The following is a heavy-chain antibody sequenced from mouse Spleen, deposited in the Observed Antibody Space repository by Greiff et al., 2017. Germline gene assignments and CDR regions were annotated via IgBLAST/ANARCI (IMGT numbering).Heavy chain of an antibody. V-gene: IGHV1-5*01. J-gene: IGHJ1*01. D-gene: IGHD1-1*01. CDR2: IYPGNSDT. CDR1: GYTFTSYW. Sequence: VHVKQSGTVLARPGASVKMSCKTSGYTFTSYWMHWVKQRPGQGLEWIGAIYPGNSDTSYNQKFKGKAKLTAVTSASTAYMELSSLTNEDSAVYYCARKLGGSSYVDWYFDVWGAGTTVTVSS. CDR3: ARKLGGSSYVDWYFDV.